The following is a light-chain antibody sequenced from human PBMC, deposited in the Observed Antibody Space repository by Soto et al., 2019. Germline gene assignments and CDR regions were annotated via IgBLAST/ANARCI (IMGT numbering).Light chain of an antibody. J-gene: IGKJ1*01. CDR3: QQRSNWPPWT. CDR2: DAS. V-gene: IGKV3-11*01. Sequence: EIVLTQSPATLSLSPGERATLSCRASQSVSSYLAWYQQKPGQAPRLLIYDASNRATGIPARFSGSGSGTSFTLTIRSLEPEDFEVYYCQQRSNWPPWTFGQGTKVEIK. CDR1: QSVSSY.